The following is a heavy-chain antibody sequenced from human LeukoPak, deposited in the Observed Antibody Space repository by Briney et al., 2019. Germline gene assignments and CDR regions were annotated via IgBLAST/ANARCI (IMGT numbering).Heavy chain of an antibody. CDR1: GYTFTSYD. D-gene: IGHD5-12*01. CDR3: ARSGYSGYASYMDV. Sequence: ASVKVSCKASGYTFTSYDINWVRQATGQGLEWRGWMNANSGNTGYAQKFQGRVTITRNTSISTAYMQLSSLRSEDTAVYYCARSGYSGYASYMDVWGKGTTVTVSS. V-gene: IGHV1-8*03. J-gene: IGHJ6*03. CDR2: MNANSGNT.